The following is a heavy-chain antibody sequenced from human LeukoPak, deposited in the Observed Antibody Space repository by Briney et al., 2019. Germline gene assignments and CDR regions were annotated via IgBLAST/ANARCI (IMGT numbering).Heavy chain of an antibody. Sequence: GASVKVSCKASGYTFSMYHINWVRQATGQGLEWMGWMNPNSATTAYAQKFQGRVTMTRNTSISTAYMELSSLRSEDTAVYYCARGPGILFDYWGQGTLVTVSS. J-gene: IGHJ4*02. CDR1: GYTFSMYH. D-gene: IGHD1-14*01. V-gene: IGHV1-8*01. CDR3: ARGPGILFDY. CDR2: MNPNSATT.